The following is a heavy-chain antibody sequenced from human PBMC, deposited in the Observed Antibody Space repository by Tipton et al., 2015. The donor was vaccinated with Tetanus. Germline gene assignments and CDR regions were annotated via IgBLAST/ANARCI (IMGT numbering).Heavy chain of an antibody. CDR2: INYDGST. CDR3: ARGDYYGSGTYDV. D-gene: IGHD3-10*01. Sequence: TLSLTCAVSGGSFSDFYWTWIRQPPGKGLEWIGEINYDGSTNYSPSLKSRVTLSLDTTKKQVSLKLSSVTAADTAVYYCARGDYYGSGTYDVWGQGTTVTVPS. CDR1: GGSFSDFY. J-gene: IGHJ6*02. V-gene: IGHV4-34*01.